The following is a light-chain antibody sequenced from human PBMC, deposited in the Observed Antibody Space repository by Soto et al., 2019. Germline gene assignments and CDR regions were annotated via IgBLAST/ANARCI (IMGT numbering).Light chain of an antibody. Sequence: GARSDIGGHNYVSWYQQYPGKAPKVMIFELIHRPPGVSDRFSGSKSGNTASLTISGLQTEDEADYYCTSYRSDSALVFGTGTKATVL. V-gene: IGLV2-14*01. CDR3: TSYRSDSALV. J-gene: IGLJ1*01. CDR1: RSDIGGHNY. CDR2: ELI.